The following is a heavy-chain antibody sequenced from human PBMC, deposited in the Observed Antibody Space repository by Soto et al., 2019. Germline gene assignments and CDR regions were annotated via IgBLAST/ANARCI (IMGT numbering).Heavy chain of an antibody. CDR1: GGTFSSYT. Sequence: QVQLVQSGAEVKKPESSVKVSCKASGGTFSSYTISWVRQAPGQGLEWMGRIIPILGIANYAQKFQGRVTITAXXSXSXXYRELSSLRSEDTAVYYCARGIVVVPAAIAGAFDIWGQGTMVTVSS. CDR3: ARGIVVVPAAIAGAFDI. CDR2: IIPILGIA. D-gene: IGHD2-2*01. J-gene: IGHJ3*02. V-gene: IGHV1-69*02.